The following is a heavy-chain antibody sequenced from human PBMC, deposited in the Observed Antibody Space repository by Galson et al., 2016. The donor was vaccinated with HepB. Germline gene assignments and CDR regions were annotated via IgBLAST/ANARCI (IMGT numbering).Heavy chain of an antibody. J-gene: IGHJ6*02. V-gene: IGHV3-30*04. Sequence: SLRLSRAASGFTFRYFSIHWVRQAPGKGLEWVTIISDDGSSKYYADSVKGRFTISRDNSKNTVNLQMNNLRTEDTAVYYCARGGTGRLAYYYYGMDVWGPGTTVTVSS. D-gene: IGHD1-1*01. CDR3: ARGGTGRLAYYYYGMDV. CDR1: GFTFRYFS. CDR2: ISDDGSSK.